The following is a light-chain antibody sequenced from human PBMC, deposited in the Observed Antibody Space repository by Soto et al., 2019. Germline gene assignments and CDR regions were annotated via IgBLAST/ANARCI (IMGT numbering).Light chain of an antibody. CDR1: QGISSY. J-gene: IGKJ1*01. V-gene: IGKV1-9*01. Sequence: DIQLTQSPSFLSASVGDRVTITCRASQGISSYLAWYQQKPGKAPKLLIYAASSLQSGVPSRFSGSGSGTDFTLTINSLQPEDFATYYCQQANSFPRTFGQGTKVDI. CDR2: AAS. CDR3: QQANSFPRT.